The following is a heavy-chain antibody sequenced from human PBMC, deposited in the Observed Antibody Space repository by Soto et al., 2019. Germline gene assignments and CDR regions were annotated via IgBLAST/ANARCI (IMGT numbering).Heavy chain of an antibody. J-gene: IGHJ3*02. D-gene: IGHD1-26*01. Sequence: SETLSLTCTVSGGSVSSGSYYWSWIRQPPGKGLEWIGYIYYSGSTNYNPSPKSRVTISVDTSKNQFSLKLSSVTAADTAVYYCARDRRHNHMGANTDDAFDIWGQGTMVTVSS. CDR3: ARDRRHNHMGANTDDAFDI. CDR2: IYYSGST. V-gene: IGHV4-61*01. CDR1: GGSVSSGSYY.